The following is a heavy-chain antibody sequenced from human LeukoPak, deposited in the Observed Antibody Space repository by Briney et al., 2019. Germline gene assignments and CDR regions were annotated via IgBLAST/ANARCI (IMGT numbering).Heavy chain of an antibody. CDR2: IRYEGSNK. V-gene: IGHV3-30*02. Sequence: PGGSLRLSCAASGFTFSSYGMHWVRQAPGKGLEWVAFIRYEGSNKYYADSVKGRFTISRDNSKNTLYLQMNSLRAEDTAVYYCAKVATTVTNSAYWGQGTLVTVSS. D-gene: IGHD4-11*01. CDR1: GFTFSSYG. CDR3: AKVATTVTNSAY. J-gene: IGHJ4*02.